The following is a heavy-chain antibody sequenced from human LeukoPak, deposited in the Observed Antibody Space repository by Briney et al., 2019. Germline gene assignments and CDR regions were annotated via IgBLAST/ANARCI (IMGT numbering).Heavy chain of an antibody. V-gene: IGHV3-30*03. CDR2: TSFDGTNK. D-gene: IGHD5-18*01. Sequence: GGSLRLSCAGSGFTFSTFGFHWVRQAPGKGLEWVAVTSFDGTNKYYADSVKGRFTISRDNSKNTLYLQVNSLRPEDTAVYYCGRDTVGYGGAFDIWGQGTMVTVSS. J-gene: IGHJ3*02. CDR1: GFTFSTFG. CDR3: GRDTVGYGGAFDI.